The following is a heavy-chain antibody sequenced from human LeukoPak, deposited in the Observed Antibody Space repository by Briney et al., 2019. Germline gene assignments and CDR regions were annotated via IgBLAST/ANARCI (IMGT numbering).Heavy chain of an antibody. J-gene: IGHJ4*02. CDR1: GFTFSSYA. CDR3: AKTTTLLGYCSSTSCRGFDY. V-gene: IGHV3-23*01. Sequence: GGPLRLSCAASGFTFSSYAMSWVRQAPGKGLEWVSAISGSGGSTYYADSVKGRFTISRDNAKNTLYLQMNSLRAEDTAVYYCAKTTTLLGYCSSTSCRGFDYWGQGTLVTVSS. CDR2: ISGSGGST. D-gene: IGHD2-2*01.